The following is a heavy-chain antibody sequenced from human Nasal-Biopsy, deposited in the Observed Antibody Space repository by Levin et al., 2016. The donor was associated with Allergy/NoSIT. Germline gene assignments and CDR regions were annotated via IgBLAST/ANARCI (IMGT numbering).Heavy chain of an antibody. V-gene: IGHV3-23*03. CDR1: GFPFISYD. CDR3: AKDFNSMAWNNDYFGMDH. Sequence: GGSLRLSCTASGFPFISYDMSWVRQAPGKGLEWVSSISYYAESVKGRFTISRDNSRNTVDLQMNSLTGGDMGVYYCAKDFNSMAWNNDYFGMDHWGQGTTVTVSS. D-gene: IGHD1/OR15-1a*01. J-gene: IGHJ6*02. CDR2: IS.